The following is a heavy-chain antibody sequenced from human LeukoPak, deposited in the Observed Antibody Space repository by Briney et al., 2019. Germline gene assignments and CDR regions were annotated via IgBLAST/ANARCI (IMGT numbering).Heavy chain of an antibody. Sequence: NPSQTLSLTCTVSGGSISSGDYYWSWIRQPPGQGLEWIRYIYNSGTTYYNPSLKSRITISIDTSKSQFSLKLSSVTAADTAVYYCARQKRNSSGWYGDYWGQGTLVTVSS. CDR3: ARQKRNSSGWYGDY. CDR2: IYNSGTT. D-gene: IGHD6-19*01. J-gene: IGHJ4*02. CDR1: GGSISSGDYY. V-gene: IGHV4-30-4*08.